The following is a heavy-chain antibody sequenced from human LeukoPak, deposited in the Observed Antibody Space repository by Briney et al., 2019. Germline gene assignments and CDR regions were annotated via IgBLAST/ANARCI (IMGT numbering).Heavy chain of an antibody. Sequence: GGSLRLSCAASGFTFSSYAMSWIRQAPGKGLEWVSAISGSGSSTYYADSVKGRFTISRDNSKNTLYLQVNSLRAEDTAVYYCAKARHYDFWSGEGNFDYWGQGTLVTVSS. CDR1: GFTFSSYA. CDR2: ISGSGSST. J-gene: IGHJ4*02. D-gene: IGHD3-3*01. CDR3: AKARHYDFWSGEGNFDY. V-gene: IGHV3-23*01.